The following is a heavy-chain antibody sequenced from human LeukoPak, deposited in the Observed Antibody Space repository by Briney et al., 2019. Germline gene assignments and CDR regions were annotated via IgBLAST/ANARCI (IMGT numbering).Heavy chain of an antibody. CDR3: ARDLVMDHDTFDI. CDR2: ISSGDST. CDR1: GFTVSNSY. J-gene: IGHJ3*02. V-gene: IGHV3-53*01. D-gene: IGHD2-21*01. Sequence: GGSLRLSCAASGFTVSNSYMSWVRQAPGKGLEWVSVISSGDSTYYADSVRGRFTISRDNSKNTLHLQMNSLRAEDTAVYYCARDLVMDHDTFDIWGQGTMVTVSS.